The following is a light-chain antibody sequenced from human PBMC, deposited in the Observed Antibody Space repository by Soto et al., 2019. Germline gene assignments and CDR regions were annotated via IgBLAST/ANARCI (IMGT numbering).Light chain of an antibody. J-gene: IGLJ1*01. CDR2: EVN. CDR3: CSFAGSGTGV. CDR1: SSDIGSYNF. Sequence: QYALTQPASVSGSPGQSIAISCSGASSDIGSYNFVSWYQQHPGKAPKLMISEVNKRPSGISNRFSGSKSGNTASLTISGLQAEDEADYYCCSFAGSGTGVFGTGTKVTVL. V-gene: IGLV2-23*02.